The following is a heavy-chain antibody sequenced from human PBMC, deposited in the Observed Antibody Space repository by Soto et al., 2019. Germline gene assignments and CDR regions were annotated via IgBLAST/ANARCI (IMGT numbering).Heavy chain of an antibody. CDR1: GFTVSSNY. CDR2: IYSGGST. D-gene: IGHD4-17*01. V-gene: IGHV3-66*01. J-gene: IGHJ4*02. Sequence: GGSLRLSCVASGFTVSSNYMSWVRQAPGKGLEWVSVIYSGGSTYYADSVKGRFTISRDNSKNTLYLQMNSLRAEDTAVYYCARDPIDDYGDYRFDYWGQGTLVTVSS. CDR3: ARDPIDDYGDYRFDY.